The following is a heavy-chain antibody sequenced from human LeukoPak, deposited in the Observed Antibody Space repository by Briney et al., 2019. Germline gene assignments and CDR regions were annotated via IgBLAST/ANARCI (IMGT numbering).Heavy chain of an antibody. Sequence: GGSLRLSCAASGFTFSSYSMNWVRQAPGKGLEWVSAISGSGGSTYYADSVKGRFTISRDNSKNTLYLQMNSLRAEDTAVYYCAKAGGVAAHHTDLDYWGQGTLVTVSS. CDR2: ISGSGGST. D-gene: IGHD2-15*01. CDR1: GFTFSSYS. V-gene: IGHV3-23*01. J-gene: IGHJ4*02. CDR3: AKAGGVAAHHTDLDY.